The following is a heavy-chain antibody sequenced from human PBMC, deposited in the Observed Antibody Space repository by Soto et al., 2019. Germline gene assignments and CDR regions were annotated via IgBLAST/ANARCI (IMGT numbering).Heavy chain of an antibody. Sequence: PSETLSLTCAVSGGSISSGGYSWSWIRQPPGKGLEWIGYIYHSGSTYYNPSLKSRVTISVDRSKNQFSLKLSSVTAADTAVYYCARSGLRFLEWLSHGPYYFDYWGQGTLVTVSS. CDR2: IYHSGST. J-gene: IGHJ4*02. CDR1: GGSISSGGYS. V-gene: IGHV4-30-2*01. CDR3: ARSGLRFLEWLSHGPYYFDY. D-gene: IGHD3-3*01.